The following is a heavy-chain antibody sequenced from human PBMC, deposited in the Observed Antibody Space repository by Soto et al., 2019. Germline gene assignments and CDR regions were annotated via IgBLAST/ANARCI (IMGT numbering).Heavy chain of an antibody. J-gene: IGHJ6*02. CDR2: INAGNGNT. CDR3: ARVESSGWYTDYYYGMDV. CDR1: GYTFTSYA. Sequence: GASVKVSCKASGYTFTSYAMHWVRQAPGQRLEWMGWINAGNGNTKYSQKFQGRVTITRDTSASTAYMELSSLRSEDTAVYYCARVESSGWYTDYYYGMDVWGQGTTVTVSS. D-gene: IGHD6-19*01. V-gene: IGHV1-3*01.